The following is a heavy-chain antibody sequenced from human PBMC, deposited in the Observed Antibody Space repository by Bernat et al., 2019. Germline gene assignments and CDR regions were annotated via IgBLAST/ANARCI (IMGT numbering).Heavy chain of an antibody. Sequence: QVQLVESGGGVVQPGRSLRLSCAASGFTFSSYAMHWVRQAPGKGLEWVAVISYDGSNTYYVDSVKGRLTISRDNSKNTLYLQMNSLRAEDTAVYYCAREGTSGSYYDSSGNHGGAFDFWGQGTMVTVSS. D-gene: IGHD3-22*01. CDR3: AREGTSGSYYDSSGNHGGAFDF. CDR1: GFTFSSYA. J-gene: IGHJ3*01. V-gene: IGHV3-30-3*01. CDR2: ISYDGSNT.